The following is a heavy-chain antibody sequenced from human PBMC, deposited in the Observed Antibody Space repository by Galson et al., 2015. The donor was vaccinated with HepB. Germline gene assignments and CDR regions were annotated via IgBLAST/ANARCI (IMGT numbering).Heavy chain of an antibody. Sequence: SLRLSCAASGFTFSSYWMHWVRQAPGKGLVWVSRINSDGSSTSYADSVKGRFTISRDNAKNTLYLQMNSLRAEDTAVYYCARRDSSDYYYGMDVWGQGTTVTVSS. CDR2: INSDGSST. CDR3: ARRDSSDYYYGMDV. J-gene: IGHJ6*02. V-gene: IGHV3-74*01. CDR1: GFTFSSYW.